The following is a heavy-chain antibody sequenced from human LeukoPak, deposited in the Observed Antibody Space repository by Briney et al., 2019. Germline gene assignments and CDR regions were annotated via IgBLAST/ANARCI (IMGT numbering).Heavy chain of an antibody. D-gene: IGHD6-13*01. CDR1: GFTVSSNY. CDR3: AREGYSSSSDY. J-gene: IGHJ4*02. V-gene: IGHV3-53*01. Sequence: PGGSLRLSCAASGFTVSSNYMSWVRQALGKGLEWVSVIYSGGSTYYADSVKGRFTISRDNSKNTLYLQMNSLRAEDTAVYYCAREGYSSSSDYWGQGTLVTVSS. CDR2: IYSGGST.